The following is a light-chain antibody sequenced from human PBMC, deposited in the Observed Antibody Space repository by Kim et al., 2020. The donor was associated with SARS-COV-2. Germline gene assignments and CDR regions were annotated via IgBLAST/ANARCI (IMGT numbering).Light chain of an antibody. CDR1: QSITSW. V-gene: IGKV1-5*03. J-gene: IGKJ4*01. Sequence: ASVGDRVTITCRASQSITSWLSWYQQKPGKATKRLIYKMFSVESVVPSRFSGTGSGTEFTLTISSLQPDDFATYYCQQYKSYPLTFGGGTKVDIK. CDR3: QQYKSYPLT. CDR2: KMF.